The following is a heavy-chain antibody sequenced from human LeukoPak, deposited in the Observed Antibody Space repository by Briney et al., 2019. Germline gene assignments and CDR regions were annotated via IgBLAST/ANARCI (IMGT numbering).Heavy chain of an antibody. V-gene: IGHV7-4-1*02. CDR3: ARDVVDTAMVTAYFDY. CDR2: INTNTGNP. D-gene: IGHD5-18*01. Sequence: ASVKVSCKASGYTFTSYAMNWVRQAPGQGLEWMGWINTNTGNPTYAQGFTGRFVFSLDTSVSTAYLQISSLKAEDTAVYYCARDVVDTAMVTAYFDYWGQGTLVTVSS. J-gene: IGHJ4*02. CDR1: GYTFTSYA.